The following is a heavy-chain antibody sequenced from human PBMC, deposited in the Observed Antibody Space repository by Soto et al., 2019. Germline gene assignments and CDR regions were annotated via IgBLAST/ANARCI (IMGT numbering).Heavy chain of an antibody. J-gene: IGHJ4*02. CDR3: ASDTKTGVVVPGAPKY. V-gene: IGHV3-30*03. Sequence: QVQLVESGGGVVQPGGSLTLYCAASRFTFSNYGMHWVRQAPGEGLELVAVISSDGTNHYYADSGRGRFRLSRDNSKNTLYWHLDRLTSDDPAVYYCASDTKTGVVVPGAPKYWGQGTLVAVSS. CDR2: ISSDGTNH. D-gene: IGHD2-2*01. CDR1: RFTFSNYG.